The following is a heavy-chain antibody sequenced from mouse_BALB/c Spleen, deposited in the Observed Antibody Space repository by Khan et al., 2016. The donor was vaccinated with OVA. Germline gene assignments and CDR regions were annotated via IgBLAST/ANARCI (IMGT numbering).Heavy chain of an antibody. Sequence: DVMLVESGGGLVKPGGSLKVSCAASGFTFSNYAMSWVRQTPEKRMEWVASISSGDNTYYPDSVKGRFTISRDNARNIVYLQMSSLRSEDTAMYYCTRDYWFVYWGQGTLVTVSA. CDR1: GFTFSNYA. J-gene: IGHJ3*01. CDR3: TRDYWFVY. V-gene: IGHV5-6-5*01. CDR2: ISSGDNT.